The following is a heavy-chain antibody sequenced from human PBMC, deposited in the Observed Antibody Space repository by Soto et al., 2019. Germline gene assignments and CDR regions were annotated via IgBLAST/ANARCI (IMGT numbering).Heavy chain of an antibody. CDR1: GDSVSSNSAT. J-gene: IGHJ4*02. Sequence: QVQLQQSGPGLVKPSQTLSLTCAISGDSVSSNSATWNWIRQSPSRGLEWLGRTYYRSKWYNDYXXXXXXXXXXXXXXXXXXXXXXLNSVTPEDTAVYYCASRFYAYWGQGTLVTVSS. CDR2: TYYRSKWYN. CDR3: ASRFYAY. V-gene: IGHV6-1*01. D-gene: IGHD3-10*01.